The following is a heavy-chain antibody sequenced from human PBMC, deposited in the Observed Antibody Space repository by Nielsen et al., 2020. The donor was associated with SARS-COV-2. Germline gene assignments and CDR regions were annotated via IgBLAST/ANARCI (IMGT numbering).Heavy chain of an antibody. CDR2: IYHSGTT. CDR3: AKGSGYP. J-gene: IGHJ5*02. CDR1: GGSITSYY. Sequence: SETLSLTCTVSGGSITSYYWSWFRQPAGRGLEWIGFIYHSGTTSYNPSLQSRVTISVDTSKNQFSLRLNSVTAADTAVYFCAKGSGYPWGQGTLVTVSS. V-gene: IGHV4-59*06.